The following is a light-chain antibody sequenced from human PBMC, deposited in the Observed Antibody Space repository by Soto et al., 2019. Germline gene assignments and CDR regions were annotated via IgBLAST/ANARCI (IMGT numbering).Light chain of an antibody. CDR1: QAISSY. V-gene: IGKV1-9*01. CDR2: AAS. J-gene: IGKJ1*01. CDR3: QQLNSYPWT. Sequence: DIQLTQSPSFLSASVGDRVTMTCRASQAISSYLAWFQQRPGKAPKVLIYAASTLQSGVPSRFSGSASGTEFTLTISSLQPEDFATYFCQQLNSYPWTFGQGTKAEIK.